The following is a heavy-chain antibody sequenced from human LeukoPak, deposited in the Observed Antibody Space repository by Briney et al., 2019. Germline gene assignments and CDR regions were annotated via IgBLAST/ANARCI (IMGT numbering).Heavy chain of an antibody. CDR2: INHSGST. J-gene: IGHJ3*02. CDR3: ARVRDYDFWSGYYPHAFDI. CDR1: GGSFSGYY. D-gene: IGHD3-3*01. V-gene: IGHV4-34*01. Sequence: PSETLSLTCAVYGGSFSGYYWSWIRQPPGKGLEWIGEINHSGSTNYNPSLKSRVTMSVDTSKNQFSLKLSSVTAAVTAVYYCARVRDYDFWSGYYPHAFDIWGQGTMVTVSS.